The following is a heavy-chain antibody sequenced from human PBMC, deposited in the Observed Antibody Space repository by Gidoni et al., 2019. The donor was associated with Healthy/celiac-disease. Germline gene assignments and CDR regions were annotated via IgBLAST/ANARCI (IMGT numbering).Heavy chain of an antibody. D-gene: IGHD1-20*01. CDR2: ISGSGGST. J-gene: IGHJ4*02. CDR1: GFTFRSYA. V-gene: IGHV3-23*01. CDR3: AKRYQWDLGLCFDY. Sequence: VQLLESGGGLVQPGGSLRLSCAASGFTFRSYAMSWVRQAPGKGLEWVSAISGSGGSTYYADSVKGRFTISRDNSKNTLYLQMNSLRTEDTAVYYCAKRYQWDLGLCFDYWGQGTLVTVSS.